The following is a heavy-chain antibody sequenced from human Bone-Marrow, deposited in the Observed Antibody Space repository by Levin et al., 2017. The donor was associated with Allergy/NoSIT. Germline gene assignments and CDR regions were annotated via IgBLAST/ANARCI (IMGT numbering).Heavy chain of an antibody. V-gene: IGHV3-30-3*01. CDR3: ARETFFGSGRGFDF. Sequence: PGGSLRLSCAASGFSFSNYAVLWVRQAPGKGLEWVAVISFDGSDKHYADSVKGRFTISRDNSKNTLYLQMSSLRAEDTAVYYCARETFFGSGRGFDFWGQGTLVTVSS. J-gene: IGHJ4*02. CDR1: GFSFSNYA. D-gene: IGHD3-10*01. CDR2: ISFDGSDK.